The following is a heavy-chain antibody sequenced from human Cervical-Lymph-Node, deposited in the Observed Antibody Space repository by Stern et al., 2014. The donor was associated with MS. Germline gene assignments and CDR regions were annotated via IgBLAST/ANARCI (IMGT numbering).Heavy chain of an antibody. D-gene: IGHD1-26*01. CDR1: GFTFSSYS. CDR3: ARARTATTRRRPFDY. V-gene: IGHV3-21*01. CDR2: ISSSSSYI. Sequence: EVQLLESGGGLVKPGGSLRLSCAASGFTFSSYSMNWVRQAPGKGLEWVSSISSSSSYIYYADSVKGRFTISRDNAKNSLYLQMNSLRAEDTAVYYCARARTATTRRRPFDYWGQGTLVTVSS. J-gene: IGHJ4*02.